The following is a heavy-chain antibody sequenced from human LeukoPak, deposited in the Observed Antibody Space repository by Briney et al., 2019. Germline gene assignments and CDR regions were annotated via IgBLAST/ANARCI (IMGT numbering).Heavy chain of an antibody. Sequence: PSETLSLTCSVSGGPLSTYTWSWVRQSPGKGPEWIGYIYHGGTTNYSPSLKSRATISAHTARNQFSLRLRSVTAADTAIYYCARDTSVGSGMQYWGQGTLVSVSS. J-gene: IGHJ4*02. CDR1: GGPLSTYT. CDR3: ARDTSVGSGMQY. D-gene: IGHD3-10*01. CDR2: IYHGGTT. V-gene: IGHV4-59*01.